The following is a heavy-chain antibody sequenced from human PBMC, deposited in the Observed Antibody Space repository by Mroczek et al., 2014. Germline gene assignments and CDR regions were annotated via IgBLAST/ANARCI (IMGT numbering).Heavy chain of an antibody. Sequence: QVQLQESGGGLVKPGGSLRLSCAASGFTLSGYYMSWIRQVPGKGLEWLSYISSSSSVIYYADSVRGRVTISRDNAKNSLNLQVNSLRVEDTAVYYCARVGLNGWPHFFDYWGQGTLVIVSS. J-gene: IGHJ4*02. CDR1: GFTLSGYY. D-gene: IGHD6-19*01. CDR2: ISSSSSVI. CDR3: ARVGLNGWPHFFDY. V-gene: IGHV3-11*01.